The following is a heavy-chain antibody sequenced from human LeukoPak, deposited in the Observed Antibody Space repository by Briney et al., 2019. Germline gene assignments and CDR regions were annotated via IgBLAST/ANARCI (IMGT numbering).Heavy chain of an antibody. CDR3: ARHSIAVAGAPYDAFDI. J-gene: IGHJ3*02. V-gene: IGHV4-38-2*01. Sequence: SETLSLTCAVSGYSISSGYYWGWIRQPPGKGLEWIGSIYHSGSTYYNPSLKSRVTISVDTSKNQFSLKLSSVTAADTAVYYCARHSIAVAGAPYDAFDIWGQGTMVTVSS. CDR1: GYSISSGYY. CDR2: IYHSGST. D-gene: IGHD6-19*01.